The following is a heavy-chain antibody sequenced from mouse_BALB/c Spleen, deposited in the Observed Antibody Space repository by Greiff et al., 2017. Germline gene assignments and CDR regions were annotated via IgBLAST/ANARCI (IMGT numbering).Heavy chain of an antibody. J-gene: IGHJ3*01. CDR3: ARDEALEVGSAWFAY. CDR1: GFTFSSYT. Sequence: EVMLVESGGGLVKPGGSLKLSCAASGFTFSSYTMSWVRQTPEKRLEWVATISDGGSYTYYPDSVKGRFTISRDNAKNNLYLQMSSLKSEDTAMYCCARDEALEVGSAWFAYGGRGTLVTVSA. CDR2: ISDGGSYT. V-gene: IGHV5-6-4*01. D-gene: IGHD1-1*01.